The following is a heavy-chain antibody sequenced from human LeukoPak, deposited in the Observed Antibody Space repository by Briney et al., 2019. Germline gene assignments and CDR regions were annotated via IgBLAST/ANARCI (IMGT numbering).Heavy chain of an antibody. CDR2: IRSKANNYAT. J-gene: IGHJ4*02. D-gene: IGHD3-16*01. CDR3: TMLGDY. V-gene: IGHV3-73*01. Sequence: GGSLRLSCTASGLSLNSYAISWVRQASGKGLEWVGRIRSKANNYATAYAASVKGRFTISRDDSKNTAYLQMNSLKTEDTAVYYCTMLGDYWGQGTLVTVSS. CDR1: GLSLNSYA.